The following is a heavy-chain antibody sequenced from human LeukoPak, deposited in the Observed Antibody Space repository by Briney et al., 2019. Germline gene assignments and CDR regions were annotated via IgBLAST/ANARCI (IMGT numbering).Heavy chain of an antibody. D-gene: IGHD2-21*01. CDR2: ISSSSRYI. CDR1: GFTFSSYA. Sequence: PGGSLRLSCTASGFTFSSYAMNWVRQAPGKGLEWVSSISSSSRYIYYADSVKGRFTITRDNAKNSLYLQMNSLRAEDTAVYYCARSPSLGDPIDYWGQGTLVTVSS. J-gene: IGHJ4*02. CDR3: ARSPSLGDPIDY. V-gene: IGHV3-21*01.